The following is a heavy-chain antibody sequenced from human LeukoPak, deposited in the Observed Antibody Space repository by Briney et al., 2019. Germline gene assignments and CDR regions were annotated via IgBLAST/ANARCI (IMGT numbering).Heavy chain of an antibody. V-gene: IGHV3-66*02. CDR3: ASPEGYSSSWYYFDY. J-gene: IGHJ4*02. CDR2: IYSGGST. CDR1: GFTVGSNY. D-gene: IGHD6-13*01. Sequence: GGSLRLSCAASGFTVGSNYMSWVRQAPGKGLEWVSVIYSGGSTYYADSVKGRFTISRDNSKNTLYLQMNSLRAEDTAVYYCASPEGYSSSWYYFDYWGQGTLVTVSS.